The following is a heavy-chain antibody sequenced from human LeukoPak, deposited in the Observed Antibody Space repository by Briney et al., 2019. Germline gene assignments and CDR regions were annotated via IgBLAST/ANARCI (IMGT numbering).Heavy chain of an antibody. V-gene: IGHV3-7*01. Sequence: GGTLRLSCAASGFTFSSYWMSWVRQAPGKGLEWVANIKQDGSEKYYVDSVKGRFTISRENAKNSLYLQMNSLRAEDTDVYYGARDLGFIVGATFDYWGQGTLVTVSS. J-gene: IGHJ4*02. D-gene: IGHD1-26*01. CDR3: ARDLGFIVGATFDY. CDR1: GFTFSSYW. CDR2: IKQDGSEK.